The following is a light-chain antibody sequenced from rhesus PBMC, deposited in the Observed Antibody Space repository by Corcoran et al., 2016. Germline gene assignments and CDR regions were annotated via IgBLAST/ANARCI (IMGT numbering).Light chain of an antibody. CDR1: QGITND. J-gene: IGKJ1*01. Sequence: DIQMTQSPSSLSASVGDRVTITCRASQGITNDLAWYQQKPGENPKLLIYEASYLQSGIPSRFSGSGHGTDFTLTISSLQSEDFATYYCQHYYSTPRTFGQGTKVEIK. CDR2: EAS. CDR3: QHYYSTPRT. V-gene: IGKV1-25*01.